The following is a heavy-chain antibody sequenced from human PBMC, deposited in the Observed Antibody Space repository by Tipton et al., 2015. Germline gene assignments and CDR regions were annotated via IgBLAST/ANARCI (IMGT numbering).Heavy chain of an antibody. Sequence: GLVKPSENLSLTCTVSGGSVTSGSYYWSWIRQPPGKGLEWIGYISYTDGAHYNPALKSRVTISVDTSKTQFSLKVTSVTAADTAVYYCARETYSDYDFSNWFDPWGQGILVTVSS. CDR1: GGSVTSGSYY. CDR2: ISYTDGA. V-gene: IGHV4-61*01. D-gene: IGHD5-12*01. CDR3: ARETYSDYDFSNWFDP. J-gene: IGHJ5*02.